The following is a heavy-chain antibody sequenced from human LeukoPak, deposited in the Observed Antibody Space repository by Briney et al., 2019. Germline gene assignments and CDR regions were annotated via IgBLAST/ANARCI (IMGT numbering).Heavy chain of an antibody. CDR3: AMVEWSPYYFDY. J-gene: IGHJ4*02. CDR2: IIPILGIA. V-gene: IGHV1-69*04. CDR1: GGTFSSYA. Sequence: GASVKVSCKASGGTFSSYAISWVRQAPGQGLEWMGRIIPILGIANYAQKFQGRVTITADKSTSTAYMELSSLRSEDTAVYYCAMVEWSPYYFDYWGQGTLVTVSS. D-gene: IGHD2-15*01.